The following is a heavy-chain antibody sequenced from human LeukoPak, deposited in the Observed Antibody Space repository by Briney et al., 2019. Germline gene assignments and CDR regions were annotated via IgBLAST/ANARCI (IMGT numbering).Heavy chain of an antibody. Sequence: GGSLRLSCAASGFTVSSNYMSWVRQAPGKGLEWVSVIYSGGSTYYADSVKGRFTISRDNSKNTLYLQMNSLRAEDTAVYYCTASYYDSSGYRVWGQGTLVTVSS. D-gene: IGHD3-22*01. J-gene: IGHJ4*02. CDR2: IYSGGST. V-gene: IGHV3-53*01. CDR1: GFTVSSNY. CDR3: TASYYDSSGYRV.